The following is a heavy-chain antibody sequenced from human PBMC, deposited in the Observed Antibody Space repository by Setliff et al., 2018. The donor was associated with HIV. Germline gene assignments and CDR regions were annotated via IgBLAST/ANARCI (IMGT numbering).Heavy chain of an antibody. CDR1: GFTSRTYV. D-gene: IGHD6-19*01. Sequence: PGGSLRLSCAASGFTSRTYVMSWVRQAPGKGLEWVSGISGSGGSTYYADSVKGRFTISRDNSKNTLYLQMNSLRVDDTAVYYCAKNLYRSPWSPLDYWGQ. J-gene: IGHJ4*02. CDR2: ISGSGGST. CDR3: AKNLYRSPWSPLDY. V-gene: IGHV3-23*01.